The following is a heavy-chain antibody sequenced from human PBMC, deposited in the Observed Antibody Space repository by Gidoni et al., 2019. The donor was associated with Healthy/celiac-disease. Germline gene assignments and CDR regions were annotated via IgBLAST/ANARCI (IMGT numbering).Heavy chain of an antibody. CDR2: IYYSGST. J-gene: IGHJ4*02. CDR1: GGSIRSGDYS. V-gene: IGHV4-30-4*01. CDR3: ARGRVGKIYYDSSGYYSQAFDY. D-gene: IGHD3-22*01. Sequence: QVQLQESGPGLVKPSQTLSLTCTVSGGSIRSGDYSRSWIRQPPGKGLEWIGYIYYSGSTYYNPSRRSRVTISVDTSKNQFSLKLSSVTAADTAVYYCARGRVGKIYYDSSGYYSQAFDYWGQGTLVTVSS.